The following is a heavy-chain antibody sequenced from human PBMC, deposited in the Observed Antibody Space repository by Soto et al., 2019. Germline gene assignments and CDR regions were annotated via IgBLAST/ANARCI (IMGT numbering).Heavy chain of an antibody. J-gene: IGHJ4*02. CDR1: GFTFSSFW. D-gene: IGHD3-10*01. Sequence: EVQLVESGGGLVQPGGSLKLSCAASGFTFSSFWMNWVRQAPGKGLEWVANIKGDGSEKYYVDSVKGRFTISRDNAKNALYLEMPSLRAEDTAVYYCAAGFPPDYWGQGTLVTVSS. CDR2: IKGDGSEK. V-gene: IGHV3-7*01. CDR3: AAGFPPDY.